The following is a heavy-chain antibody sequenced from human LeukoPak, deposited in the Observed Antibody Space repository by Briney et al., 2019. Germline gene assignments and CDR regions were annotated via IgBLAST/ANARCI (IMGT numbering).Heavy chain of an antibody. CDR1: GYTFTSYA. D-gene: IGHD3-10*01. CDR2: INTNTGNP. Sequence: GASVKVSCKASGYTFTSYAMNWVRQAPGQGLEWMGWINTNTGNPTYTQGFTGRFVFSLDTSVSTAYLQISSLKAEDTAVYYCARGGLYYYGSGSHFDPWGQGTLVTVSS. CDR3: ARGGLYYYGSGSHFDP. V-gene: IGHV7-4-1*02. J-gene: IGHJ5*02.